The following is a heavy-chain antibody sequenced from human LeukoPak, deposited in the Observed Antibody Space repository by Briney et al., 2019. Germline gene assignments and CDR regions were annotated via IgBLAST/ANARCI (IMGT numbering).Heavy chain of an antibody. Sequence: PGGSLRLSCAASGFTFDDYAMHWVRQAPGKGLEWVTFIKFDGSDKCYADSVKGRFTISRDNSKNTLFLQMNSLRADDTAVYYCVKDSLSSRLRYFESWGQGTLVTVSS. D-gene: IGHD2-15*01. CDR3: VKDSLSSRLRYFES. V-gene: IGHV3-30*02. J-gene: IGHJ4*02. CDR2: IKFDGSDK. CDR1: GFTFDDYA.